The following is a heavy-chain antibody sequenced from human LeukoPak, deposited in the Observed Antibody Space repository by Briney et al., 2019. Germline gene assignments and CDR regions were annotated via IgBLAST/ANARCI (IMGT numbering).Heavy chain of an antibody. CDR1: GFTFSDYY. CDR2: ISSSGSTI. CDR3: ARGRTPSIILRADI. Sequence: GGSLRLPCAASGFTFSDYYMSWIRQAPGKGLEWVSYISSSGSTIYYADSVKGRFTISRDNAKNSLYLQMNSLRAEDTAVYYCARGRTPSIILRADIWGQGTMVTVSS. D-gene: IGHD3-3*01. J-gene: IGHJ3*02. V-gene: IGHV3-11*04.